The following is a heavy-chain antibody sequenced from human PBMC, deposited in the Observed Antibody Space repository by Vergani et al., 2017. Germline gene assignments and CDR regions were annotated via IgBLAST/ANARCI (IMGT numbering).Heavy chain of an antibody. D-gene: IGHD4-17*01. CDR2: IYYSGST. V-gene: IGHV4-39*07. CDR3: ARDAGYGDGDYFDY. Sequence: QLQLQESGPGLVKPSETLSLTCTVSGGSISSSSYYWGWIRQPPGKGLEWIGSIYYSGSTYYNPSLKSRVTISVDTSKNQFSLKLSSVTAADTAVYYCARDAGYGDGDYFDYWGQGTLVTVSS. CDR1: GGSISSSSYY. J-gene: IGHJ4*02.